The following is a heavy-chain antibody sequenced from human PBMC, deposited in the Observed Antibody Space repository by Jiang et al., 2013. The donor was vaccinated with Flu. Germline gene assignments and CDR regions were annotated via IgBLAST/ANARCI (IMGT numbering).Heavy chain of an antibody. CDR1: GASVDTRSYY. CDR3: ATHTRQDWGFVGSDF. V-gene: IGHV4-39*07. CDR2: IYDSGSS. J-gene: IGHJ4*02. Sequence: GSGLVKPSESLSLTCTVSGASVDTRSYYWGWVRQPPGKGLEWIGSIYDSGSSYYSGATYYNSSLESRVTISVDTSKNQFSLRLTSVTAADTAIFYCATHTRQDWGFVGSDFWGQGMLVTVSA. D-gene: IGHD7-27*01.